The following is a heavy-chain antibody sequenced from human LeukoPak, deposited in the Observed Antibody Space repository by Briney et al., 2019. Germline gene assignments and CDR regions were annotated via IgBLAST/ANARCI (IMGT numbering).Heavy chain of an antibody. D-gene: IGHD2-15*01. CDR3: ASLSEYCSAGSCYLGWFDP. CDR2: MYYSGST. CDR1: GSSISSYY. V-gene: IGHV4-59*01. J-gene: IGHJ5*02. Sequence: SETLSHTCSVSGSSISSYYWSWIRQPPGKGLEWIGYMYYSGSTNYNPSLKSRVTMSVDTSKNQFSLKLNSVTAADTAVYYCASLSEYCSAGSCYLGWFDPWGQGTLVTVSS.